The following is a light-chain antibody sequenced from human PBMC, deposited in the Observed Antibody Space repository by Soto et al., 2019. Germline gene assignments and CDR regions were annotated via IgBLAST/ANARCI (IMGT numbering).Light chain of an antibody. J-gene: IGKJ4*01. CDR1: QTLVHRNGNIY. CDR2: EIS. CDR3: MQGTHFPLT. Sequence: DVVMTQTPLSLPVTLGQPASISCRSSQTLVHRNGNIYLTWLQLRPGQPPRLLIYEISKRFSGVPDRFSGSGAGTDFTLKISRVEAEDVGVYYCMQGTHFPLTFGGGTKVEIK. V-gene: IGKV2-24*01.